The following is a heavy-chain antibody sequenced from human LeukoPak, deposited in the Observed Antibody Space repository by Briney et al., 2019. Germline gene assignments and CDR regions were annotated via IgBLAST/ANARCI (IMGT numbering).Heavy chain of an antibody. Sequence: ASVKVSCKASGYTFTGYYMHRARQAPGQGLEWMGWINPNSGGTNYAQKFQGRVTMTRDTSISTAYMELSRLRSDDTAVYYCARGYSSSSPPFVYWGQGTLVTVSS. CDR3: ARGYSSSSPPFVY. J-gene: IGHJ4*02. CDR2: INPNSGGT. D-gene: IGHD6-6*01. CDR1: GYTFTGYY. V-gene: IGHV1-2*02.